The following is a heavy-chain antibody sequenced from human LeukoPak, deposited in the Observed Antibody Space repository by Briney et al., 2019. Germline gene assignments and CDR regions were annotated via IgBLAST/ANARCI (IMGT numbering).Heavy chain of an antibody. V-gene: IGHV1-2*02. J-gene: IGHJ3*02. CDR1: GYTFTGYY. CDR2: INPNSGGT. CDR3: ATLYCSSTSCYGAFDI. Sequence: ASVKVSCXASGYTFTGYYMHWVRQVPGQGLEWMGWINPNSGGTNYAQKFQGRVTMTRDTSISTAYMELSRLRSDDTAVYYCATLYCSSTSCYGAFDIWGQGTMVTVSS. D-gene: IGHD2-2*01.